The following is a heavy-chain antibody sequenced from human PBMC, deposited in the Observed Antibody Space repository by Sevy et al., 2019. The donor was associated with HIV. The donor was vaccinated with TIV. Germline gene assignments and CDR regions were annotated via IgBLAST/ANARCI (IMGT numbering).Heavy chain of an antibody. CDR3: AKDAWGTTFRPSLDY. CDR1: GFTFSSSA. J-gene: IGHJ4*02. CDR2: ISGGGGSA. V-gene: IGHV3-23*01. D-gene: IGHD3-16*01. Sequence: GGSLRLSCAVSGFTFSSSAMGWVRQAPGKGLEWVSTISGGGGSAYYADSVKGRFTISRNNSKNTLYLQMNSLRAEDTAVYYCAKDAWGTTFRPSLDYWGQGTLVTVSS.